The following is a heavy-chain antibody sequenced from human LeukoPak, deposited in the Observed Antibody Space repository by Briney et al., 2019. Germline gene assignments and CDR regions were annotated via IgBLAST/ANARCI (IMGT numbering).Heavy chain of an antibody. CDR2: IYYSGST. D-gene: IGHD3-10*02. V-gene: IGHV4-59*08. Sequence: SETLSLTCTVSGGSISRYYWSWIRQPPGKALEWIGYIYYSGSTNYNPSLKSRVTISVDTSKNQFSLNLTSVTAADTAVYYCARLNVLTGSPLHHFDHWGQGTLVTVSS. CDR1: GGSISRYY. CDR3: ARLNVLTGSPLHHFDH. J-gene: IGHJ4*02.